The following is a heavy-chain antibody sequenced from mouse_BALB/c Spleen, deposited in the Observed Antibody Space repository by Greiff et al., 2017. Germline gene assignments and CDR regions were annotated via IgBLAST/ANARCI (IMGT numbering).Heavy chain of an antibody. J-gene: IGHJ4*01. Sequence: EVMLVESGGGLVKPGGSLKLSCAASGFAFSSYDMSWVRQTPEKRLEWVAYISSGGGSTYYPDTVKGRFTISRDNAKNTLYLQMSSLKSEDTAMYYCARTGYYAMDYWGQGTSVTVSS. CDR1: GFAFSSYD. CDR2: ISSGGGST. CDR3: ARTGYYAMDY. D-gene: IGHD4-1*01. V-gene: IGHV5-12-1*01.